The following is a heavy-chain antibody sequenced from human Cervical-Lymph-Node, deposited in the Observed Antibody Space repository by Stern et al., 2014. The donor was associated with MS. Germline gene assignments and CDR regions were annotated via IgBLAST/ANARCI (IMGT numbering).Heavy chain of an antibody. Sequence: EVQLVQSGAEVKKPGESLTISCEASGYSFTDYWITWVRQMPGKGLEWMGRIDPYDSYIYYSPSFQGHITISVDKSIRTAFLHWSSPEASDSAMYFCARQAGDVLTGRYYFDSWGQGTLVTVSS. D-gene: IGHD3-9*01. CDR3: ARQAGDVLTGRYYFDS. V-gene: IGHV5-10-1*03. CDR1: GYSFTDYW. J-gene: IGHJ4*02. CDR2: IDPYDSYI.